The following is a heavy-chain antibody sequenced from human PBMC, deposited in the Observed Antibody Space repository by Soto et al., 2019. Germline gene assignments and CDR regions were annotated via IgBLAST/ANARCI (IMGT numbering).Heavy chain of an antibody. J-gene: IGHJ5*02. V-gene: IGHV2-5*01. Sequence: QITLKESGPTLVKPTQTLTLTCTFSGFSLSTSGVGVGWIRQPPGKALEWLALIYLNDDKRYSPSLKSRLTITKDTSKNQVVLTMTNMDPVDTATYYCAHRRGTIFGVVDWFDPWGQGTLVNVSS. CDR3: AHRRGTIFGVVDWFDP. CDR2: IYLNDDK. D-gene: IGHD3-3*01. CDR1: GFSLSTSGVG.